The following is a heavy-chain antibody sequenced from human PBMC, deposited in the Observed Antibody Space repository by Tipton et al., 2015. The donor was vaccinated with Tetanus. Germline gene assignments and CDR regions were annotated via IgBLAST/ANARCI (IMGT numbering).Heavy chain of an antibody. V-gene: IGHV1-2*02. D-gene: IGHD3-10*01. Sequence: QLVQSGAEVKKPGASVKVSCKASGYTFTGYYIYWVRQAPGQGLEWMGWIDPNSGGTVYAQKFQGRVTMTRDTSISTAYMELRSLRSDDTAVYYCARTGSPFDYWGQGTPITVSS. CDR1: GYTFTGYY. CDR2: IDPNSGGT. CDR3: ARTGSPFDY. J-gene: IGHJ4*02.